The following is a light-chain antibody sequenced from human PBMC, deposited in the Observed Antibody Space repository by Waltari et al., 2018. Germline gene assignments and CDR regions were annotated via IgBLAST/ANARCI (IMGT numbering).Light chain of an antibody. V-gene: IGLV3-21*02. Sequence: SIMLSQPPSMSVAPGQTARITCGGNNIESESVHWYQQKPGQAPLVVLYDDSARPSGIPMRFSGSNSGNKATLTISRVEAGDEADYYCQLWDTSNDRVVFGGGT. CDR2: DDS. J-gene: IGLJ3*02. CDR3: QLWDTSNDRVV. CDR1: NIESES.